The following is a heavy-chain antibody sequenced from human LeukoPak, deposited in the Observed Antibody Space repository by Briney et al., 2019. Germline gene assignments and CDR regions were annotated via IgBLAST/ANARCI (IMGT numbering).Heavy chain of an antibody. J-gene: IGHJ2*01. V-gene: IGHV3-21*04. D-gene: IGHD3-10*01. Sequence: PGGSLRLSCAASGFTFSSYWMNWVRQAPGKGLEWVSSISSSSSYIYYADSVKGRFTISRDSAKTSLFLQMNSLTADDTAVYYCARVARAVVVSWYFDLWGRGTLVTVSS. CDR3: ARVARAVVVSWYFDL. CDR1: GFTFSSYW. CDR2: ISSSSSYI.